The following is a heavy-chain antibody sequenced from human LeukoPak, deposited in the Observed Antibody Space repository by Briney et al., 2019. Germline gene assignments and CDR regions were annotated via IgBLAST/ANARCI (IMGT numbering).Heavy chain of an antibody. J-gene: IGHJ6*02. CDR1: GFTFSSDW. CDR3: ARAITGTWNVMDV. CDR2: ISSDGSGT. D-gene: IGHD1-7*01. Sequence: GGSLRPSCAASGFTFSSDWMHWVRQAPGQGLVWVSRISSDGSGTKYADSVKGRITISRDNTKNTLSLQMNSLRAEDSAVYYCARAITGTWNVMDVWGQGTTVTVSS. V-gene: IGHV3-74*03.